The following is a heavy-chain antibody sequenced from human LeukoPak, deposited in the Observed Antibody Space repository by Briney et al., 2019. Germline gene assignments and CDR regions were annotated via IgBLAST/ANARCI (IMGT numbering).Heavy chain of an antibody. J-gene: IGHJ4*02. CDR3: ARDGGDPARYFDY. Sequence: SETLSLTCTVSGDSISNYYWSWIRQPPGKGLEWIGFIYSSGSTKYNPSLKSRVSILVDTSKNQFSLKLNSLTAADTAVYYCARDGGDPARYFDYWGQGTLITLSS. V-gene: IGHV4-59*01. D-gene: IGHD4-17*01. CDR2: IYSSGST. CDR1: GDSISNYY.